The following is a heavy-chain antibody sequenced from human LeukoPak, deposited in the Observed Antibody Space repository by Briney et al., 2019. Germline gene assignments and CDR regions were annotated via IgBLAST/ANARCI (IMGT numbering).Heavy chain of an antibody. CDR2: INPNSGGT. J-gene: IGHJ4*02. CDR1: GYTFTAYY. D-gene: IGHD2-15*01. CDR3: ARGGRYCSGGSCYAEY. V-gene: IGHV1-2*02. Sequence: ASVKVSCKASGYTFTAYYIHWVRQAPGQGLEWMGWINPNSGGTNYAQKFQGRVTMTRDTSISTAYMDLSRLRSDDTAVYYCARGGRYCSGGSCYAEYWGQGTLVTVSS.